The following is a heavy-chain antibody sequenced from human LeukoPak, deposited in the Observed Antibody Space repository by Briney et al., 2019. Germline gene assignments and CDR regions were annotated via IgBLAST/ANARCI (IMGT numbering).Heavy chain of an antibody. CDR2: IYHSGGT. Sequence: SETLSLTCIVSGYSISSGYYWGWIRQPPGKGLEWIGSIYHSGGTYYNPSLKSRVTISVDTSKNQFSLKLSSVTAADTAVYYCARHSSSSAYYMDVWGKGTTVTVSS. CDR1: GYSISSGYY. CDR3: ARHSSSSAYYMDV. D-gene: IGHD6-13*01. J-gene: IGHJ6*03. V-gene: IGHV4-38-2*02.